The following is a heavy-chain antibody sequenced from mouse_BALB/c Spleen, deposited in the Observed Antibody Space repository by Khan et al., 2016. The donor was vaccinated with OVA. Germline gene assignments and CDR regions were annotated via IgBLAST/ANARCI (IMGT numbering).Heavy chain of an antibody. Sequence: QVQLKESGAEPARPGASVKMSCKASGYTFTSNTMHWVKQRPGQGLEWIGYINPSSGYTNYNHTFNDKATLTADKSSRTTCMQLSSLTTEDSAVYYCARRTTAYARDYWGQGTSVTVSS. CDR2: INPSSGYT. D-gene: IGHD1-2*01. CDR1: GYTFTSNT. V-gene: IGHV1-4*01. J-gene: IGHJ4*01. CDR3: ARRTTAYARDY.